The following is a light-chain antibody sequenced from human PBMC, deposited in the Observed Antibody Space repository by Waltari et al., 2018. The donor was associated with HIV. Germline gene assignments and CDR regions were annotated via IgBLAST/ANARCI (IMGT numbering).Light chain of an antibody. V-gene: IGLV1-47*01. CDR2: NDY. J-gene: IGLJ1*01. Sequence: QSALTQPPSTSGTPGQRVTMSCSGSSSNVGRGNVYWYQQIPGTAPKLLIYNDYQRPSGVPDRFSGSKSGTSASLAISGLRSEDEADYYCAAWDNILSGYVFGTGTKVTVL. CDR3: AAWDNILSGYV. CDR1: SSNVGRGN.